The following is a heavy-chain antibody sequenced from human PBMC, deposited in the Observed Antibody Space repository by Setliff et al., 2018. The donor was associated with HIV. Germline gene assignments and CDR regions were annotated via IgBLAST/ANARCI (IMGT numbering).Heavy chain of an antibody. Sequence: GESLKISCKGSGYYFTTFWIAWVRQMPGKGLEWMGFIYPGDSHTTYSPSFQGQVTISVDTSVSTAYLQWSSLKASDTAMYFCATHTLNNAFDIWGLYYYGSGSYYFDYWGQGTLVTVSS. CDR1: GYYFTTFW. J-gene: IGHJ4*02. CDR3: ATHTLNNAFDIWGLYYYGSGSYYFDY. V-gene: IGHV5-51*01. CDR2: IYPGDSHT. D-gene: IGHD3-10*01.